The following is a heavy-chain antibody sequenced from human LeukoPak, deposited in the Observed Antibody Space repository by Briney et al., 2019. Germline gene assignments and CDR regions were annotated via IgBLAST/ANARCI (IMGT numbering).Heavy chain of an antibody. CDR3: ARLAVGSPFDY. Sequence: SETLSLTCAVYGGSFSGYYWSWIRQPPGKGLEWIGTIYYTGHTHYNESLESRITMSVDTSKNQFSLRLNSVTTADTALYYCARLAVGSPFDYWGQGALVTVSS. V-gene: IGHV4-34*01. CDR1: GGSFSGYY. D-gene: IGHD3-10*01. J-gene: IGHJ4*02. CDR2: IYYTGHT.